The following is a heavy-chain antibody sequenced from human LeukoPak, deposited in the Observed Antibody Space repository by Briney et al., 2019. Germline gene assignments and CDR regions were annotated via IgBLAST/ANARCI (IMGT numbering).Heavy chain of an antibody. CDR1: GGSISSSSYY. J-gene: IGHJ4*02. Sequence: PSETLSLTCTVSGGSISSSSYYWGWIRQPPGKGLEWIGSIYYSGSTFYNPSLKSRVTISVDTSKNQFSLKLSSVTAADTAVYFCARQSSTSCYIDHWGQGTLVAVSS. CDR2: IYYSGST. V-gene: IGHV4-39*01. CDR3: ARQSSTSCYIDH. D-gene: IGHD2-2*02.